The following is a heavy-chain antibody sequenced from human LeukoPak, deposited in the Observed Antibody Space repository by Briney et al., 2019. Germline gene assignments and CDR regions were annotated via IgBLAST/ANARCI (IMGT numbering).Heavy chain of an antibody. V-gene: IGHV4-61*01. J-gene: IGHJ4*02. D-gene: IGHD2-2*01. CDR2: IFYTGST. Sequence: SETLPLTRTVSGGSVSTSTYYWSWIRQPPGKGLEWIGYIFYTGSTNYNPSLKSRVTISVDTSKNQFALKLGSVTAADTAVYYCAREVVPAAEFDYWGQGTLVTVSS. CDR1: GGSVSTSTYY. CDR3: AREVVPAAEFDY.